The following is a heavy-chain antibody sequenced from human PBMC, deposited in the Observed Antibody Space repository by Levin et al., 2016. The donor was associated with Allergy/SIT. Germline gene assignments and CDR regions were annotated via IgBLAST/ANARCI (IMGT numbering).Heavy chain of an antibody. V-gene: IGHV3-48*02. CDR3: ARVHCTGTSCHRRNAFDI. CDR1: GFTFSTYT. Sequence: GGSLRLSCAGSGFTFSTYTMTWVRQAPGKGLEWVSFITGSSKDRYYADSVNGRFTISRDNANNSVYLQMNSLRHEDTAVYYCARVHCTGTSCHRRNAFDIWGQGTMVTVSS. D-gene: IGHD2-8*02. CDR2: ITGSSKDR. J-gene: IGHJ3*02.